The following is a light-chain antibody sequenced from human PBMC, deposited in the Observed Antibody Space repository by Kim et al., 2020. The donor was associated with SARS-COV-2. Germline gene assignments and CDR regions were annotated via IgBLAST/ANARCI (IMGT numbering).Light chain of an antibody. Sequence: GQSLSNSCTRRTGDVGAYKSVSWYQQQPGSPPKGLIFDDTNRPSGVSNRFSGSRSGNTASLTISGVQAEDEADYYCSSYTSSRNWVFGGGTQLTVL. J-gene: IGLJ3*02. CDR3: SSYTSSRNWV. CDR2: DDT. CDR1: TGDVGAYKS. V-gene: IGLV2-14*03.